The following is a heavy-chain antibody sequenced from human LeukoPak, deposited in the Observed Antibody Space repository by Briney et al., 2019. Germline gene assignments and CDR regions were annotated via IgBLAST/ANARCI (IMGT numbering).Heavy chain of an antibody. J-gene: IGHJ4*02. D-gene: IGHD2/OR15-2a*01. Sequence: PSETLSLTCSVSGVSMSSYYWSWIRQPPGKGLEWTGYVHYTGTTNYNAPLKSRVTISLDTSKNQFSLRLSSVTAADTAVYYCASFLAHRSNDYWGQGTLVTVSS. V-gene: IGHV4-59*01. CDR3: ASFLAHRSNDY. CDR2: VHYTGTT. CDR1: GVSMSSYY.